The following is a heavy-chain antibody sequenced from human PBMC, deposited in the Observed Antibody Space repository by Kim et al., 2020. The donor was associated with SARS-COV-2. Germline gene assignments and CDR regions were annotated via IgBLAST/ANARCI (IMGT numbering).Heavy chain of an antibody. J-gene: IGHJ3*02. V-gene: IGHV3-73*01. D-gene: IGHD6-19*01. CDR2: IRSKANSYAT. CDR3: TRVNPIAGGWYDAFDI. Sequence: GGSLRLSCAASGFTLSGSTVHWVRQASGKGLEWVGRIRSKANSYATAYAASVKNRFTISRDDSKNTAYLQMNSLKNEDTAVYYCTRVNPIAGGWYDAFDIWDQGTMVTVSS. CDR1: GFTLSGST.